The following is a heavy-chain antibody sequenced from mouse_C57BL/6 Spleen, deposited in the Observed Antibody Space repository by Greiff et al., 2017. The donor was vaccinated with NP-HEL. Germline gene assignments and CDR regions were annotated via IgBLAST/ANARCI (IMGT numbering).Heavy chain of an antibody. CDR1: GYTFTDYY. CDR2: INPNNGGT. V-gene: IGHV1-26*01. Sequence: EVQLQQSGPELVKPGASVKISCKASGYTFTDYYMNWVKQSHGKSLEWIGDINPNNGGTSYNQKFKGKATLTVDKSSSTAYMELRSLTSEDSAVYYCARDYDGYYEDWFAYWGQGTLVTVSA. D-gene: IGHD2-3*01. CDR3: ARDYDGYYEDWFAY. J-gene: IGHJ3*01.